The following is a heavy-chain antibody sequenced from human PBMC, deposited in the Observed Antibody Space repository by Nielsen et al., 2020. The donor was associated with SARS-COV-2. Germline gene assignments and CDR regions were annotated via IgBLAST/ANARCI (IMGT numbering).Heavy chain of an antibody. CDR3: ARAPRGMLRFFDY. V-gene: IGHV4-59*12. CDR1: GGSISGYY. CDR2: IYYSGST. D-gene: IGHD5-12*01. Sequence: GSLRLSCTVSGGSISGYYWSWIRQPPGKGLEWIGYIYYSGSTNYNPSLKSRVTISVDTSKNQFSLKLSSVTAADTAVYYCARAPRGMLRFFDYWGQGTLVTVSS. J-gene: IGHJ4*02.